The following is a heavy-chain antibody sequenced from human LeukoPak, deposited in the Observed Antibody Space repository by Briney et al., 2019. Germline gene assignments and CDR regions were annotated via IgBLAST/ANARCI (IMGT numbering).Heavy chain of an antibody. Sequence: ASVKVSCKASGYIFTGYYIHWVRQAPGQGLEWMGGIIPIFGTANYAQKFQGRVTITTDESTSTAYMELSSLRSEDTAVYYCARARITGTPRYFDYWGQGTLVTVSS. CDR1: GYIFTGYY. J-gene: IGHJ4*02. CDR3: ARARITGTPRYFDY. D-gene: IGHD1-20*01. V-gene: IGHV1-69*05. CDR2: IIPIFGTA.